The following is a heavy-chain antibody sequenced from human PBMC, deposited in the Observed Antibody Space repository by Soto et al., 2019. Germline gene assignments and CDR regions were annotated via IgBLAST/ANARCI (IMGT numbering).Heavy chain of an antibody. V-gene: IGHV3-9*01. CDR1: GFTFDDYA. J-gene: IGHJ6*02. D-gene: IGHD3-10*01. CDR3: AKDYYGSGSYPALGFGYYGMDV. CDR2: ISWNSGSI. Sequence: GGSLRLSCAASGFTFDDYAMHWVRQAPGKXLEWVSGISWNSGSIGYADSVKGRFTISRDNAKNSLYLQMNSLRAEDTALYYCAKDYYGSGSYPALGFGYYGMDVWGQGTTVTVSS.